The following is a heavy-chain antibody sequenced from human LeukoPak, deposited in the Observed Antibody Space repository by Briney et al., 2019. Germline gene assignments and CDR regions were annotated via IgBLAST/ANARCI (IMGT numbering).Heavy chain of an antibody. D-gene: IGHD3-10*01. V-gene: IGHV4-61*02. J-gene: IGHJ4*02. Sequence: SETLSLTCTVSGDSISSGSYYWSWIRQPAGKGLEWIGRIYTSGSTNYNPSLKSRVTISVDTSKNQFSLKLSSVTAADTAVYYCAREVTMVRGVILPTLDYWGQGTLVTVSS. CDR3: AREVTMVRGVILPTLDY. CDR2: IYTSGST. CDR1: GDSISSGSYY.